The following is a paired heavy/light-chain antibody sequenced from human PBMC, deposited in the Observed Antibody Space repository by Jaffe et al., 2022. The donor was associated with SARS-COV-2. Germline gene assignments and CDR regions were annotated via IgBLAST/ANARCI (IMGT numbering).Heavy chain of an antibody. CDR1: GYTFTSYD. J-gene: IGHJ1*01. V-gene: IGHV7-4-1*02. CDR2: INTNTGNP. CDR3: ARVYDNRASNAFQH. Sequence: QVQLVQSGSELKKPGASVKVSCKASGYTFTSYDIDWVRQAPGQGLEWMGWINTNTGNPTYVQGFTGRFVFSLDTSVSTAYLQISSLKAEDTAVYYCARVYDNRASNAFQHWGQGTLVTVSS. D-gene: IGHD3-22*01.
Light chain of an antibody. CDR2: GAS. CDR3: QQDYNLRT. CDR1: QSVSSSS. V-gene: IGKV3D-7*01. Sequence: EIIMTQSPATLSLSPGERATLSCRASQSVSSSSLSWYQQKPGQAPRLLIYGASTRATGIPARFSGSGSGTDFTLTISSLQPEDFAVYYCQQDYNLRTFGQGTKVEIK. J-gene: IGKJ1*01.